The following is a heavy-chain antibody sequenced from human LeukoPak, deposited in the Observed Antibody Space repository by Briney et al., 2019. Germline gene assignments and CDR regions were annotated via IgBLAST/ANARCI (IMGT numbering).Heavy chain of an antibody. CDR3: ARLLDSIAAAGCFDY. Sequence: SETLSLTCSVSGGSISSSSHYWDWIRQPPGEGLEWIGSIYYSGSTYYNPSLKSRVTISVDTSKNQFSLKLISVTAADTAVYYCARLLDSIAAAGCFDYWGQGTLVTVSS. V-gene: IGHV4-39*07. CDR1: GGSISSSSHY. J-gene: IGHJ4*02. D-gene: IGHD6-13*01. CDR2: IYYSGST.